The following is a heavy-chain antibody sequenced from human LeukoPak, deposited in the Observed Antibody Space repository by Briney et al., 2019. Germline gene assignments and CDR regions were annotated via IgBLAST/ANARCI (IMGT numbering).Heavy chain of an antibody. J-gene: IGHJ4*02. CDR1: GFNFSTYN. V-gene: IGHV3-48*01. CDR2: ISTSSRTI. Sequence: GRSLRLSRAVSGFNFSTYNMNWVREAPRKGREWGSYISTSSRTIYYADSVKGRFTISRENAKNSLYLQMNSLRGEDTAVYYCARDGYDFWSDYPTTLDYWGQGTLVTVSS. CDR3: ARDGYDFWSDYPTTLDY. D-gene: IGHD3-3*01.